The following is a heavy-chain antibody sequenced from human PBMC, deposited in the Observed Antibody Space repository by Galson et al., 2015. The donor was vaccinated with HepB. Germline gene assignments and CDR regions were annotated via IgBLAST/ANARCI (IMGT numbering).Heavy chain of an antibody. J-gene: IGHJ4*02. Sequence: SLRLSCAASGFTFSTYWMTWVRQAPGKGLEWVANIKQDGSEKNYVDSVKGRFTISRDNAKNSLFLQMNSLRAEDTAVYYCVRVGSSWYSYLDFWGQGTLVTVSS. CDR1: GFTFSTYW. CDR3: VRVGSSWYSYLDF. CDR2: IKQDGSEK. V-gene: IGHV3-7*03. D-gene: IGHD6-13*01.